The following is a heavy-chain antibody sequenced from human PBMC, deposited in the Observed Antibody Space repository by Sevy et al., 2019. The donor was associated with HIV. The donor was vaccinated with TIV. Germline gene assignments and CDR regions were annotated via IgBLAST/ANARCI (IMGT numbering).Heavy chain of an antibody. CDR3: AREGGGEYSYSLDY. Sequence: GGSLRLSCAASGFSFSSYALHWVRQAPGKGLEYVSAISSNGGSTYYADSVKGRFTISRDNSKNTLYLQMGSLRAEDMAVYYCAREGGGEYSYSLDYWGQGTLVTVSS. CDR2: ISSNGGST. J-gene: IGHJ4*02. D-gene: IGHD5-18*01. V-gene: IGHV3-64*02. CDR1: GFSFSSYA.